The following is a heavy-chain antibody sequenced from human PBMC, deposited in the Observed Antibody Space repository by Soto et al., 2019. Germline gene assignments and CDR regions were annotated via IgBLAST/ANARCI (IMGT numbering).Heavy chain of an antibody. D-gene: IGHD5-18*01. CDR3: ARDKGYSSRWFDP. CDR1: GDSVSSNSAA. V-gene: IGHV6-1*01. CDR2: TYYRSRWYN. J-gene: IGHJ5*02. Sequence: PSETLSLTCAISGDSVSSNSAAWNWVRQSPSRGLEWLGRTYYRSRWYNDYAISVKSRITINPDTSKNQFSLQLNSVTPEDTAVYYCARDKGYSSRWFDPWGQGTLVTVSS.